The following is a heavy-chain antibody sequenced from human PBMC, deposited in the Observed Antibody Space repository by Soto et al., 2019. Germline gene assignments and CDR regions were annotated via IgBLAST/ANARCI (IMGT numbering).Heavy chain of an antibody. D-gene: IGHD4-17*01. V-gene: IGHV1-46*01. CDR1: GYTFTSYY. Sequence: ASVKVSCKASGYTFTSYYMHCVRQAPGQGLEWMGIINPSGGSTSYAQKFQGRVTMTRDTSKNQFSLKLSSVTAADTAVYYCARDWRDYGDSLARFDPWGQGTLVTVSS. CDR3: ARDWRDYGDSLARFDP. CDR2: INPSGGST. J-gene: IGHJ5*02.